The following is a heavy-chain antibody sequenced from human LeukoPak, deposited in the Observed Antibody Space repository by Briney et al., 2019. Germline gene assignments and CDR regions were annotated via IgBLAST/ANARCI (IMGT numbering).Heavy chain of an antibody. CDR3: ATRYFDWVPNAFDI. Sequence: GASVKVSCKVSGYTLTELSMHWVRQAPGKGLEWMGGFDPEDGETIYAQKFQGRVTMTEDTSTDTAYMELSSLRSEDTAVYYCATRYFDWVPNAFDIWGQGTIVTVSS. CDR1: GYTLTELS. J-gene: IGHJ3*02. V-gene: IGHV1-24*01. CDR2: FDPEDGET. D-gene: IGHD3-9*01.